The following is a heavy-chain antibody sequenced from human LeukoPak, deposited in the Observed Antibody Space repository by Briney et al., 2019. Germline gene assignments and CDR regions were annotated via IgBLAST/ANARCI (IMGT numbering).Heavy chain of an antibody. CDR1: GYTFTRFD. CDR3: ARGNKDYGDYARGLSDY. CDR2: MNPNSGNT. V-gene: IGHV1-8*01. Sequence: ASVKVSCMASGYTFTRFDINWVRQATGQGLEWMGWMNPNSGNTGYAQKFQGRVTMIRNTSITTAYMGLSSLRSEDTAVYYCARGNKDYGDYARGLSDYWGQGTLVTVSS. D-gene: IGHD4-17*01. J-gene: IGHJ4*02.